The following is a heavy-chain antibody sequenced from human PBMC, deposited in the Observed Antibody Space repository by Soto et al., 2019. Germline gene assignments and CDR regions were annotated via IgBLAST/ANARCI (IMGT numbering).Heavy chain of an antibody. Sequence: ASVKVSCKASGYTFTSYGMSWVRQAPGQGLEWMGWISAYNGNTNYAQKLQGRVTMTTDTSTSTAYMELRSLRSDATAVYYCARDTTPLLSGYSYGFDYWGPGPL. CDR2: ISAYNGNT. J-gene: IGHJ4*02. CDR1: GYTFTSYG. CDR3: ARDTTPLLSGYSYGFDY. V-gene: IGHV1-18*01. D-gene: IGHD5-18*01.